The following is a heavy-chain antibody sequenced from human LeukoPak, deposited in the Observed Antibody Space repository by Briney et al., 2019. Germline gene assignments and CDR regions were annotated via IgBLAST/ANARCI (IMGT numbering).Heavy chain of an antibody. D-gene: IGHD3-22*01. CDR1: GGSISSSSYH. V-gene: IGHV4-39*01. J-gene: IGHJ4*02. CDR2: IYYSGST. CDR3: ARHDSSVDYADY. Sequence: SETLSLTCSVSGGSISSSSYHWDWIRQPPGQGLEWIGGIYYSGSTSYNPSLKSRVTMSVDTSKNQFSLKLSSVTAADTAMYYCARHDSSVDYADYWGQGTLVTVSS.